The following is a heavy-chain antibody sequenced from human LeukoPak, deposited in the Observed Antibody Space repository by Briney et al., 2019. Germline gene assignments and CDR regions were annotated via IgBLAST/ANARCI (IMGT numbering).Heavy chain of an antibody. CDR2: IYYSGST. J-gene: IGHJ4*02. CDR1: GGSISSSSYY. CDR3: ARDIGFYGSAYY. Sequence: SETLSLTCTVSGGSISSSSYYWGWIRQPPGKGLEWIGSIYYSGSTYYNPSLKSRVTISVDTSKNQFSLKLSSVTAADTAVYYCARDIGFYGSAYYWGQGTLVTVSS. D-gene: IGHD3-10*01. V-gene: IGHV4-39*07.